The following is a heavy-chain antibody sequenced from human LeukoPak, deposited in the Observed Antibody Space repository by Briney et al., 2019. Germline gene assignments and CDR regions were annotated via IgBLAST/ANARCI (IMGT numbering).Heavy chain of an antibody. CDR3: ASLGSGSSPIIDFDY. Sequence: ASVKVSCKASGCSFTSYYMHWVRQAPGQGLEWMGIIDPSDGSTNYAQKFQGRITMTRDTSTSTVYMELSSLRSEDTAIYYCASLGSGSSPIIDFDYWGQGTLVTVSS. J-gene: IGHJ4*02. CDR1: GCSFTSYY. D-gene: IGHD3-10*01. V-gene: IGHV1-46*01. CDR2: IDPSDGST.